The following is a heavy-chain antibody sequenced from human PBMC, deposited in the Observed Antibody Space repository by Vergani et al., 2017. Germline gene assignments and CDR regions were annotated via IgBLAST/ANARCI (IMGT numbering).Heavy chain of an antibody. CDR2: INWDTTYI. J-gene: IGHJ5*02. CDR1: GFTFRYFA. CDR3: AKDLGTSSGGGWFDP. Sequence: EVQMAESGGDLVQPGKSLRLSCAASGFTFRYFALHWVRQVPGKGLEWVAGINWDTTYIDYADSVKGRFTISRDNAENSLFLQMNSLRPEDTALYYCAKDLGTSSGGGWFDPWGQGTLVTVSS. V-gene: IGHV3-9*01. D-gene: IGHD6-6*01.